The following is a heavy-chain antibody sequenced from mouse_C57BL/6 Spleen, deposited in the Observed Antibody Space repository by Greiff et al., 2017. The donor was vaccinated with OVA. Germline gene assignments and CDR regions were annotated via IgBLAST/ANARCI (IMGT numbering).Heavy chain of an antibody. V-gene: IGHV6-3*01. CDR1: GFTFSNYW. CDR3: NNWDWYFDV. J-gene: IGHJ1*03. D-gene: IGHD4-1*01. CDR2: ISLESDNYAT. Sequence: EVMLVESGGGLVQPGGSMKLSCVVSGFTFSNYWLNWVRQSPEKGFEWVAQISLESDNYATHYAEFVKGRFTISRDDSKSSVYLEMNNLRAEETGIYYCNNWDWYFDVWGTGTTVTVSS.